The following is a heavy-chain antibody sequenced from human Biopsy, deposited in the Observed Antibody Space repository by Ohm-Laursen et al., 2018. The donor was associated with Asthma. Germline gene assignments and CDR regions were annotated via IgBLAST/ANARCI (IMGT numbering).Heavy chain of an antibody. CDR1: GGSLNNFY. Sequence: SETLSLPCTVSGGSLNNFYWSWTRHPPGKGLEYIGHVYYSGSTKYNPYLKSRVTISIDACKNQISLKLTSLTAADTAVYSWSRGVDRVTGLLDHFDSWGQGTLVTVSS. J-gene: IGHJ4*02. V-gene: IGHV4-59*13. D-gene: IGHD2-21*02. CDR2: VYYSGST. CDR3: SRGVDRVTGLLDHFDS.